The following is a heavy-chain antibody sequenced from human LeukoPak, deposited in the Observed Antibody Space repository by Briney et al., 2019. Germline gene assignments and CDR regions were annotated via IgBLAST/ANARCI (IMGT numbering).Heavy chain of an antibody. V-gene: IGHV4-59*01. Sequence: SQTLSLTCTVSGGSISSYYWSWIRQPPGKGLEWIGYIYYSGSTNYNPSLKSRVTTSVDTSKNQFSLKLSSVTAADTAVYYCARAFVGSSSSGGSDYYGMDVWGQGTTVTVSS. D-gene: IGHD6-6*01. J-gene: IGHJ6*02. CDR1: GGSISSYY. CDR2: IYYSGST. CDR3: ARAFVGSSSSGGSDYYGMDV.